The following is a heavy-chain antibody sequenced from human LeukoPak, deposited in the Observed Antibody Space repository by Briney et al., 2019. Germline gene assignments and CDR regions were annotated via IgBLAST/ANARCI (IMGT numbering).Heavy chain of an antibody. V-gene: IGHV1-69*05. Sequence: GTSVKVSCKASGGTFSSYAISWVRQAPGQGLEWMGVIIPIFGTANYAQKFQGRVTITTDESTSTAYMELSSLRSEDTAVYYCATRSYYDSSGYYYSWGQGTLVTVSS. CDR3: ATRSYYDSSGYYYS. J-gene: IGHJ4*02. CDR2: IIPIFGTA. D-gene: IGHD3-22*01. CDR1: GGTFSSYA.